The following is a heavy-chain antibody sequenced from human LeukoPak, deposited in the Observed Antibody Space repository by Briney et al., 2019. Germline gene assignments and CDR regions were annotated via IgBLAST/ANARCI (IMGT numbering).Heavy chain of an antibody. J-gene: IGHJ4*02. CDR1: GFTFSSYA. CDR3: AKKGSRSWYLPDGYYFDY. Sequence: PGGSLRLSCAASGFTFSSYAMSWVRQAPGKGLEWVSAISGSGGSTYYADSVKGRFTISRGNSKNTLYLQMNSLRAEDTAVYYCAKKGSRSWYLPDGYYFDYWGQGTLVTVSS. D-gene: IGHD6-13*01. V-gene: IGHV3-23*01. CDR2: ISGSGGST.